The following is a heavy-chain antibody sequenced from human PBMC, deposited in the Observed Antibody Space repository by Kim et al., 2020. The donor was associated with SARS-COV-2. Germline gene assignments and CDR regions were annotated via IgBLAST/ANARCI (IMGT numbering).Heavy chain of an antibody. CDR3: ANLSDYYYDSGDAFDI. J-gene: IGHJ3*02. D-gene: IGHD3-22*01. V-gene: IGHV3-43*01. Sequence: SVKVRVTISSDNSKNSLYLQMNSLGTEDTALYYCANLSDYYYDSGDAFDIWGQGTMVTVSS.